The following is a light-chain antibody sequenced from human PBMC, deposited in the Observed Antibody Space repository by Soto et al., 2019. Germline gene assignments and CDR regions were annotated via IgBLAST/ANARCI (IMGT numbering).Light chain of an antibody. CDR1: SSDVGGYNY. Sequence: QSALTQPPSASGSPGQSVTISCTGTSSDVGGYNYVSWYQQHPGKAPKFMIYEVSKRPSGVPDRFSGSKSGNTASLTVSGLLAEDEADYYCSSYAGNNSFVFGTGTKLTVL. CDR2: EVS. J-gene: IGLJ1*01. V-gene: IGLV2-8*01. CDR3: SSYAGNNSFV.